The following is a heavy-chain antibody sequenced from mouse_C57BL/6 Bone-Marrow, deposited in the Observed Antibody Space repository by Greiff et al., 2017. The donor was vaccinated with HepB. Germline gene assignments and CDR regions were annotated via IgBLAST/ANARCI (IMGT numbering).Heavy chain of an antibody. D-gene: IGHD1-1*01. V-gene: IGHV1-82*01. J-gene: IGHJ3*01. CDR3: ARRDGSPWFAY. CDR1: GYAFSSSW. Sequence: QVQLQQPGPELVKPGASVKISCKASGYAFSSSWMNWVKQRPGKGLEWIGRIYPGDGDTNYNGKFKGKATLTADKSSSTAYMQLSSLTSEDSAVYFCARRDGSPWFAYWGQGTLVTVSA. CDR2: IYPGDGDT.